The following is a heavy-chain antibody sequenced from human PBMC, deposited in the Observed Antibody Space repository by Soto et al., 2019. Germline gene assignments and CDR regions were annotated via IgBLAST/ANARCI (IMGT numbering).Heavy chain of an antibody. CDR1: GGSITSDYW. CDR2: IYHTGNI. Sequence: QVQLQESGPGLVKPWGTLSLTCAVPGGSITSDYWWSWVRQSPGKGLEWIAEIYHTGNINYNPSLKSRVTMSIDKSKNQFSLRLTSVTAADTAVYYCARDPVAAPGPAFDVWGKGTVVTVSS. V-gene: IGHV4-4*02. J-gene: IGHJ3*01. D-gene: IGHD2-15*01. CDR3: ARDPVAAPGPAFDV.